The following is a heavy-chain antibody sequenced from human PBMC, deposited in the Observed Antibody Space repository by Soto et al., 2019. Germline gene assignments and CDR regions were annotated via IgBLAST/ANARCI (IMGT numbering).Heavy chain of an antibody. CDR3: ARLGRRSTVTTNAFDI. Sequence: SETLSLTCTVSGGSISSSNYYWGWIRQPPGKGLEWIGNIYYSGSTYYNPSLKSRVTISVDTSKNQFSLRLSPVTAADTAVYYCARLGRRSTVTTNAFDIGGQGKMVTVSS. V-gene: IGHV4-39*01. CDR1: GGSISSSNYY. CDR2: IYYSGST. J-gene: IGHJ3*02. D-gene: IGHD4-17*01.